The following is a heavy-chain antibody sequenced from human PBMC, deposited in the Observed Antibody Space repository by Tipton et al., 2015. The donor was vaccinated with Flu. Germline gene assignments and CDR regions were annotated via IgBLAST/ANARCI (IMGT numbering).Heavy chain of an antibody. CDR1: GYIFTNYG. Sequence: QLVQSGAEVKKPGASVKVSCKASGYIFTNYGISWVRQAPGQGLEWMGWINFYNGNTNYAQKLQGRVTMTTDTSTNTAYMELRSLRSDDTAVYYCARLWAVAGTNWFDPWGQGTLVTVSS. J-gene: IGHJ5*02. CDR2: INFYNGNT. D-gene: IGHD6-19*01. V-gene: IGHV1-18*01. CDR3: ARLWAVAGTNWFDP.